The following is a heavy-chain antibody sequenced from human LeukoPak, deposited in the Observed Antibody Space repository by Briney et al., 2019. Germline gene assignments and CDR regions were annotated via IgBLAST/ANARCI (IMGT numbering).Heavy chain of an antibody. D-gene: IGHD5-18*01. CDR3: ARVVDTAMAPRGYADY. V-gene: IGHV4-34*01. J-gene: IGHJ4*02. Sequence: PSETLSLTCAVYGGSFSGYYWSWIRQPPGKGLEWIGEINHSGSTNYNPSLKSRVTISEDTSKNQFSLKLSSVTAADTAVYYCARVVDTAMAPRGYADYWGQGTLVTVSS. CDR1: GGSFSGYY. CDR2: INHSGST.